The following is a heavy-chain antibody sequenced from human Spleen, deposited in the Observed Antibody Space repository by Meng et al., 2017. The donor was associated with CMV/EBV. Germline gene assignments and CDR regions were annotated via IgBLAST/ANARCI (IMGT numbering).Heavy chain of an antibody. J-gene: IGHJ4*02. V-gene: IGHV4-61*08. Sequence: SETLSLTCTVSGGSISSGDYYWSWIRQPPGKGLEWIGYIYYSGSTNYNPSLKNRVTISVDTSKNQFSLKLSSVTAADTAVYYCARRAPPSTTLAAVTGETIDYWGQGTLVTVSS. CDR2: IYYSGST. CDR1: GGSISSGDYY. CDR3: ARRAPPSTTLAAVTGETIDY. D-gene: IGHD7-27*01.